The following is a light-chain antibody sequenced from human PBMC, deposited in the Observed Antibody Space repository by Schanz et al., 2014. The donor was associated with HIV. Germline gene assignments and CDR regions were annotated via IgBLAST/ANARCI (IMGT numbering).Light chain of an antibody. CDR1: SSDVGGYNY. J-gene: IGLJ2*01. CDR3: SSYTSSSTRV. V-gene: IGLV2-14*01. CDR2: DVS. Sequence: QSALTQPPSVSGSPGQSVTISCTGTSSDVGGYNYVSRYQQHPGKAPKLMIYDVSNRPSGVSNRFSGSKSGNTASLTISGLQAEDEADYYCSSYTSSSTRVFGGGTKVTVL.